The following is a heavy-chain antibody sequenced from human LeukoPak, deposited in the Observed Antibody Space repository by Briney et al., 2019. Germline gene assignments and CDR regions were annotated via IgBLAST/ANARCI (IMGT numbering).Heavy chain of an antibody. CDR1: GGSISSYY. CDR2: IYTSEGT. J-gene: IGHJ4*02. D-gene: IGHD6-19*01. CDR3: ARGMYSSAWSFDY. V-gene: IGHV4-4*07. Sequence: PSETLSLTCTVSGGSISSYYWSWIRQPAGKGLEWIGRIYTSEGTNYNPSLKSRVTMSVDTSKNQFSLNLNSVTAADTAVYYCARGMYSSAWSFDYWGQGTLVTVSS.